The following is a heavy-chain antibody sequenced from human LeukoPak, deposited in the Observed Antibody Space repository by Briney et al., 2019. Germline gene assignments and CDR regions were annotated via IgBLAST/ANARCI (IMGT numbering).Heavy chain of an antibody. CDR3: ARVGRLDTGGGFSLNN. V-gene: IGHV4-59*08. CDR1: GGSITNYY. J-gene: IGHJ4*02. D-gene: IGHD1-14*01. CDR2: IYFTGIT. Sequence: SETLSLTCTVSGGSITNYYWSWIRQPPGKGLDWIGYIYFTGITNYNPSLKSRVTISVDTSKNQFSLKLNSVTAADTAVYYCARVGRLDTGGGFSLNNWGQGALVTVSS.